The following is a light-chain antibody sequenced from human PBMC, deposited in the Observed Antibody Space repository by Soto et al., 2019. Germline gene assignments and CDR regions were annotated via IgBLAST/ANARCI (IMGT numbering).Light chain of an antibody. Sequence: QSVLTQPRSVSGSPGQSVTISCTGTSSDVGGYNYVSWYQQHPGKAPKLMIYDVSKRPSGVPDRFSGSKSGNTASLTISGLQAEDEADYYCYSYAHNYISYVFGAGTKLTVL. J-gene: IGLJ1*01. CDR2: DVS. CDR1: SSDVGGYNY. V-gene: IGLV2-11*01. CDR3: YSYAHNYISYV.